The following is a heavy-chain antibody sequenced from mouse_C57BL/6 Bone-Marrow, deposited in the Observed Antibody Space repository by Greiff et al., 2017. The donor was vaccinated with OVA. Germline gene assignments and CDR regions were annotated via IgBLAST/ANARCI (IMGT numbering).Heavy chain of an antibody. J-gene: IGHJ2*01. D-gene: IGHD1-1*01. CDR2: IDPETGGT. CDR1: GYTFTDYE. CDR3: TRGATTVVAPFDY. Sequence: QVQLKESGAELVRPGASVTLSCKASGYTFTDYEMHWVKQTPVHGLEWIGAIDPETGGTAYNQKFKGKAILTADKSSSTAYMELRSLTSEDSAVYYGTRGATTVVAPFDYWGQGTTLTVSS. V-gene: IGHV1-15*01.